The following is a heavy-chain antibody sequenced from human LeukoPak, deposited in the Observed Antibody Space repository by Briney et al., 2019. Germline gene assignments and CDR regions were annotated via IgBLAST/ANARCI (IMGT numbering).Heavy chain of an antibody. J-gene: IGHJ4*02. CDR2: INPNSGGT. V-gene: IGHV1-2*02. CDR3: ARCRYTYGYWDN. CDR1: GYTFTGYY. D-gene: IGHD5-18*01. Sequence: ASVKVSCKASGYTFTGYYIHWVRQAPRQRLEGMGWINPNSGGTKYAQKFQGGVTMTRDTSISTAYMELSGLTSDDTAVYYCARCRYTYGYWDNWGQGTLVTVSS.